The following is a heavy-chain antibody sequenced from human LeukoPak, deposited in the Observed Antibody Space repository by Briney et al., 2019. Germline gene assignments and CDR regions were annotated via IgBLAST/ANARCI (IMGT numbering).Heavy chain of an antibody. CDR3: ASLSGYSSGWYPIAEYFQH. V-gene: IGHV3-7*03. D-gene: IGHD6-19*01. CDR1: GFTFSSYW. Sequence: GGSLRLSCAASGFTFSSYWMSWVRQAPGKGLEWVANIKQDGSEKYYVDSVKGRFTISRDNAKNSLYLQMHSLRAEDTAVYYCASLSGYSSGWYPIAEYFQHWGQGTLVTVSS. CDR2: IKQDGSEK. J-gene: IGHJ1*01.